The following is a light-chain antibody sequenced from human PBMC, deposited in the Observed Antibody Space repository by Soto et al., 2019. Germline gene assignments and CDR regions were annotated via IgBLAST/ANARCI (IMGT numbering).Light chain of an antibody. Sequence: IVLTPSPATLALSPGERATLSFRASQSVRGYLAWYQQKPGQAPRLLIYDVSYRVTGLPARFSGSGSGTDFTLTISSLEPEDFAVYYCQEYGTSRTFGQGTKVDI. V-gene: IGKV3-11*01. CDR3: QEYGTSRT. CDR1: QSVRGY. CDR2: DVS. J-gene: IGKJ1*01.